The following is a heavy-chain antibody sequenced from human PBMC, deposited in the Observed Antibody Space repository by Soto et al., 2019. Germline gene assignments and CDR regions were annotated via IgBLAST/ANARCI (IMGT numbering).Heavy chain of an antibody. D-gene: IGHD5-12*01. CDR2: IHYSGRT. V-gene: IGHV4-59*08. J-gene: IGHJ4*02. CDR1: GGSTSSYY. Sequence: SETLSLTCTVSGGSTSSYYWSWIRQPPGKGLEWIASIHYSGRTNYNPSLKSRVTISEDTSKNQISLKMSSVTAADSAVYYCARRYSGYGDYWGQGTLVTAPQ. CDR3: ARRYSGYGDY.